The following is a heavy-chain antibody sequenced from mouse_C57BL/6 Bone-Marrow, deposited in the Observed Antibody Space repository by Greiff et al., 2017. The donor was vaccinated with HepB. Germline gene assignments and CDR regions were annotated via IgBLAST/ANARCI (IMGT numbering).Heavy chain of an antibody. D-gene: IGHD1-1*01. CDR2: ISDGGSYT. V-gene: IGHV5-4*01. Sequence: EVQVVESGGGLVKPGGSLKLSCAASGFTFSSYAMSWVRQTPEKRLEWVATISDGGSYTYYPDNVKGRFTISRDNAKNNLYLQMSHLKSEDTAMYYCAREGTVVEGDYWGQGTTLTVSS. CDR1: GFTFSSYA. CDR3: AREGTVVEGDY. J-gene: IGHJ2*01.